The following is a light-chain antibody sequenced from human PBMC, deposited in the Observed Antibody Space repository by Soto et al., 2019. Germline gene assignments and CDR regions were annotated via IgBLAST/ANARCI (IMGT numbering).Light chain of an antibody. CDR1: QSVVTSY. J-gene: IGKJ1*01. Sequence: EDDLSQSPGTLSLNPGEGATLYCRASQSVVTSYLAWYQQKYGQSPRLLIYGALYRAPGIPDRFSGSGSGTDFTLSISRLEPEDFAVYYCQYYDESLWTFGQGSMVDI. V-gene: IGKV3-20*01. CDR2: GAL. CDR3: QYYDESLWT.